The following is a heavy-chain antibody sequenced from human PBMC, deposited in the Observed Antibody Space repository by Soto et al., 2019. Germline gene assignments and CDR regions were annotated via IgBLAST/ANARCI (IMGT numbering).Heavy chain of an antibody. CDR1: GGSIRSTTYY. V-gene: IGHV4-39*01. J-gene: IGHJ1*01. Sequence: SETLSLTCTVSGGSIRSTTYYWGWIRQPPGKGLEWIGTIYYSGSTYYNPSLKGRVNISVDMSKNQFSLKLSSVTAADTAVYYCATHNWNLDPWGQGTLVTVSS. CDR2: IYYSGST. CDR3: ATHNWNLDP. D-gene: IGHD1-7*01.